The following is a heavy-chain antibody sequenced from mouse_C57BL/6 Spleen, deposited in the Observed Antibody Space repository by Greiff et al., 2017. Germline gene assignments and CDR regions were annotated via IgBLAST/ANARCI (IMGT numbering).Heavy chain of an antibody. CDR2: IYPGDGDT. D-gene: IGHD2-2*01. J-gene: IGHJ3*01. V-gene: IGHV1-82*01. Sequence: LQQSGPELVKPGASVKISCKASGYAFSSSWLNWVKQRPGKGLVWIGRIYPGDGDTNYNGKFKGKATLTADKSSSTAYMQLSSLTSEDSAVYFCARRGYGYDGGCAYWGQGTLVTVSA. CDR1: GYAFSSSW. CDR3: ARRGYGYDGGCAY.